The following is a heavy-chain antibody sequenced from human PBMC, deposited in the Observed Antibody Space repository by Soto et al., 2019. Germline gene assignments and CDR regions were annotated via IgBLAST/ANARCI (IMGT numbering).Heavy chain of an antibody. CDR3: TTAGEVLRFLEWPDYYYYGMDV. Sequence: VGSLRLSCAASGFTFSNAWMSWVRQAPGKGLEWVGRIKSKTDGGTTDYAAPVKGRFTISRDDSKNTLYLQMNSLKTEGTAVYYCTTAGEVLRFLEWPDYYYYGMDVWGQGTTVTVSS. D-gene: IGHD3-3*01. J-gene: IGHJ6*02. CDR2: IKSKTDGGTT. CDR1: GFTFSNAW. V-gene: IGHV3-15*01.